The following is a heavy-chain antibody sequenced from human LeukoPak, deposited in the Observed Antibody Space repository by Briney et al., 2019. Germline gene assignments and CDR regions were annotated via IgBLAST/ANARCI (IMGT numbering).Heavy chain of an antibody. CDR2: INHSGST. Sequence: PSETLSLTCAVYGESFRRYYWSWIRQPPGKGLEWIGEINHSGSTNYNPSLKSRVTISVDTPKNQFSLKLSSVTAPDTPVYFCGAGADYRWGSLKYWGQGTLVTVSS. CDR3: GAGADYRWGSLKY. J-gene: IGHJ4*02. V-gene: IGHV4-34*01. CDR1: GESFRRYY. D-gene: IGHD3-16*01.